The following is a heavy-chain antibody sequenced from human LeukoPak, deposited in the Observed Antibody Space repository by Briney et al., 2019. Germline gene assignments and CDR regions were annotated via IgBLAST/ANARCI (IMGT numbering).Heavy chain of an antibody. CDR3: AKDPPTVTRAFYFDY. CDR2: IYSGGST. Sequence: GGSLRLSCAASGFTFSSYSMNWVRQAPGKGLEWVSVIYSGGSTYYADSVKGRFTISRDNSKNTLYLQMNSLRAEDTAVYYCAKDPPTVTRAFYFDYWGQGTLVTVSS. D-gene: IGHD4-17*01. J-gene: IGHJ4*02. V-gene: IGHV3-53*01. CDR1: GFTFSSYS.